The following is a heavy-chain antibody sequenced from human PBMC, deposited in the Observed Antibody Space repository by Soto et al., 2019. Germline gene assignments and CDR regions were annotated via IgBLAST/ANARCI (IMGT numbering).Heavy chain of an antibody. CDR1: GGSFSGYY. V-gene: IGHV4-34*01. D-gene: IGHD6-19*01. CDR3: ARGLQWLVYYYGMDV. Sequence: SESLSLTCAVYGGSFSGYYWSWIRQPPGKGLEWIGEINHSGSTNYNPSLKSRVTISVDTSKNQFSLKLSSVTAADTAVYYCARGLQWLVYYYGMDVWGQGTTVTVSS. J-gene: IGHJ6*02. CDR2: INHSGST.